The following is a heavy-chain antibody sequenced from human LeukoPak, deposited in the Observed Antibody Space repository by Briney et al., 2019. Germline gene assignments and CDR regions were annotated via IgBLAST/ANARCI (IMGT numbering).Heavy chain of an antibody. Sequence: SETLSLTCTVSGGSISSYYWSWIRQPPGKGLEWIGYIYYSGSTNFNPSLKSRVTISVDTSKNQFSLKLSSVTAADTAVYYCARDRGELLVDWGQGTLVTVSS. CDR2: IYYSGST. CDR1: GGSISSYY. CDR3: ARDRGELLVD. V-gene: IGHV4-59*01. D-gene: IGHD1-26*01. J-gene: IGHJ4*02.